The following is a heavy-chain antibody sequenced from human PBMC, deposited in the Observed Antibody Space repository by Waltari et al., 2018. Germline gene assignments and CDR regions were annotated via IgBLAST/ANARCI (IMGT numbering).Heavy chain of an antibody. V-gene: IGHV1-18*01. J-gene: IGHJ4*02. Sequence: QVQLVQSGAEVKKPGASVKVSCKASGYTFTSYGISWVRQSPGQGLEWMGWISDYNGNTNYAQKLQGRVTMTTETSTSTAYMELRSLRSDDTAVYYCARVGSCSSTSCYFYFDYWGQGTLVTVSS. CDR1: GYTFTSYG. CDR2: ISDYNGNT. D-gene: IGHD2-2*01. CDR3: ARVGSCSSTSCYFYFDY.